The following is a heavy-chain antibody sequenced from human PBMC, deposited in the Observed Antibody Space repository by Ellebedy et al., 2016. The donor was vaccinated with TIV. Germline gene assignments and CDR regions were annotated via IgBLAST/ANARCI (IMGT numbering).Heavy chain of an antibody. J-gene: IGHJ6*02. Sequence: GGSLRLSCAASGFTFSSYAMSWVRQAPGKGLEWVSAISGSGGSTYYADSVKGRFTISRDNSKNTLYLQMNSLRAEDTAVYYCARELDLHYYGSGTDYYYGMDVWGQGTTVTVSS. CDR1: GFTFSSYA. D-gene: IGHD3-10*01. CDR3: ARELDLHYYGSGTDYYYGMDV. V-gene: IGHV3-23*01. CDR2: ISGSGGST.